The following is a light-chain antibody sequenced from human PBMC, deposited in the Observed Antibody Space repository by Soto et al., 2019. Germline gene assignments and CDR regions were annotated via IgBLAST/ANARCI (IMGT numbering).Light chain of an antibody. V-gene: IGLV2-14*01. J-gene: IGLJ1*01. CDR1: SSDVSGYNY. CDR2: DVT. CDR3: SSYTSSTSFY. Sequence: QSALTQPASVSGSPGQSITISCTGTSSDVSGYNYVSWYQQHPGKAPKLMIYDVTNRPSGVSNRFSGSKSGNTDSLTISELQAEDEADYYCSSYTSSTSFYFGTGTKVTVL.